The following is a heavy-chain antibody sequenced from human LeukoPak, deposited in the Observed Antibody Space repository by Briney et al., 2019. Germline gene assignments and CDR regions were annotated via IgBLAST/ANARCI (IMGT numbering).Heavy chain of an antibody. V-gene: IGHV3-21*01. J-gene: IGHJ4*02. CDR2: ISSSSYI. D-gene: IGHD1-26*01. CDR3: ARDGRGSYFDY. Sequence: PGGSLRLSCAASGFTFSSYSMNWVRQAPGKGLEWVSSISSSSYIYYADSVKGRFTISRDNAKNSLYLQMNSLRAEDTAVYYCARDGRGSYFDYWGQGTLVTVSS. CDR1: GFTFSSYS.